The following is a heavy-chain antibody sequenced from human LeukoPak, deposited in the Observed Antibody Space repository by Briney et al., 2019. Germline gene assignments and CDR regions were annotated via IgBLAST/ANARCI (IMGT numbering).Heavy chain of an antibody. CDR2: IIPVLNIT. D-gene: IGHD5-18*01. V-gene: IGHV1-69*04. CDR3: ARDQGLTAPPPYGLDV. J-gene: IGHJ6*02. Sequence: SVKVSCKASGGTFSSYAISWVRQAPGQGLEWMGRIIPVLNITNYAQKFQGRVTITADTSTSTAYMELSSLRSEETAVYYCARDQGLTAPPPYGLDVWGQGTTVTVSS. CDR1: GGTFSSYA.